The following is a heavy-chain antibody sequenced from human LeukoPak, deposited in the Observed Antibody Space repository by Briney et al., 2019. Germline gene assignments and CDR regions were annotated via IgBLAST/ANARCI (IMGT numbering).Heavy chain of an antibody. CDR2: IYYSGST. Sequence: SETLSLTCTVSGGSISSYYWSWIRQPPGKGLEWIGYIYYSGSTNYNPSLKSRVTISVDTSKNQFSLKLSSVTAADTAVYYCARLTPLRGVDYWGQGTLVTVSS. J-gene: IGHJ4*02. CDR1: GGSISSYY. V-gene: IGHV4-59*01. CDR3: ARLTPLRGVDY. D-gene: IGHD3-10*01.